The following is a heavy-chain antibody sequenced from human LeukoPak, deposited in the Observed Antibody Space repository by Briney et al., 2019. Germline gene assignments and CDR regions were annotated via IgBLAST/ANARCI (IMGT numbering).Heavy chain of an antibody. D-gene: IGHD6-13*01. V-gene: IGHV3-21*01. Sequence: GGSLRLSCAASGFTFSSYSMNWVRQAPGKGLEWVSSISSSSSYIYYADSVKGRFTISRDNAKNSLYLQRNSLRAEDTAVYYCASYSSSFLSYYGMDVWGQGTTVTISS. CDR3: ASYSSSFLSYYGMDV. CDR1: GFTFSSYS. CDR2: ISSSSSYI. J-gene: IGHJ6*02.